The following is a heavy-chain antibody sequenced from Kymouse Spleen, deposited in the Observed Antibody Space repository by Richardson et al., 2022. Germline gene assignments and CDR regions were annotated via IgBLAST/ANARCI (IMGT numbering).Heavy chain of an antibody. Sequence: QLQLQESGPGLVKPSETLSLTCTVSGGSISSSSYYWGWIRQPPGKGLEWIGSIYYSGSTYYNPSLKSRVTISVDTSKNQFSLKLSSVTAADTAVYYCASSYYYGSGSYEGDYWGQGTLVTVSS. V-gene: IGHV4-39*01. D-gene: IGHD3-10*01. CDR2: IYYSGST. J-gene: IGHJ4*02. CDR1: GGSISSSSYY. CDR3: ASSYYYGSGSYEGDY.